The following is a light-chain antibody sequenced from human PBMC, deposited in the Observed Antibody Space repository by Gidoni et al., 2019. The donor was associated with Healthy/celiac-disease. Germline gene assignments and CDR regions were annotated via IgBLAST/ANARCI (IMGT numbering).Light chain of an antibody. Sequence: SYELTQPPSVSLSPGQTASITCSGDKLGDKYASWYQQKPGQSPVLVIYQDSKRPSGIPERFSGSNSGNTATLTISGTQAMDEADYYCQAWDSSTVVFGGGTKLTVL. CDR1: KLGDKY. J-gene: IGLJ2*01. V-gene: IGLV3-1*01. CDR3: QAWDSSTVV. CDR2: QDS.